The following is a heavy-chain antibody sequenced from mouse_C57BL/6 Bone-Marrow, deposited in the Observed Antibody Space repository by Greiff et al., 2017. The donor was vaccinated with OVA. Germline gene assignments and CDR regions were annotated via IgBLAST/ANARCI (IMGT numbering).Heavy chain of an antibody. D-gene: IGHD2-3*01. V-gene: IGHV1-69*01. Sequence: QVHVKQPGAELVMPGASVKLSCKASGYTFTSYWMHWVKQRPGQGLEWIGEIDPSDSYTNYNQKFKGKSTLTVDKSSSTAYMQLSSLTSEDSAVYYCAIDGYYVFWYFDVWGTGTTVTVSS. J-gene: IGHJ1*03. CDR2: IDPSDSYT. CDR1: GYTFTSYW. CDR3: AIDGYYVFWYFDV.